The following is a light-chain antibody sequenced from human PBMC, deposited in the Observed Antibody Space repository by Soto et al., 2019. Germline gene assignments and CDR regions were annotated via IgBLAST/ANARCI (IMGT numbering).Light chain of an antibody. Sequence: DIQMTQSPSSVSASVGDRVTITCRASQDINNWLGWYQQKPGKAPKLLIFAASRLQSGVPSRFSGSGSGTDFTLIISSLQPEDFATYYCQQANSFPYTFGQGTKLEIK. V-gene: IGKV1-12*01. CDR3: QQANSFPYT. CDR2: AAS. J-gene: IGKJ2*01. CDR1: QDINNW.